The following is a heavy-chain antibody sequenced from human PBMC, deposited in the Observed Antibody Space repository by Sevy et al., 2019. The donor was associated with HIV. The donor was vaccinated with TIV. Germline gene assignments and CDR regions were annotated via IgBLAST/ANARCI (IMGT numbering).Heavy chain of an antibody. Sequence: GGSLRLSCKVTGLTSGAFAMSWVRQTPGKGLEWISSISGSGGLTHYADSVKGRFTIPRDKSKGTVDLEMNSLRGDDTAVYYCAKPNWNFRADWFDTWGQGTLVTVSS. V-gene: IGHV3-23*01. CDR1: GLTSGAFA. CDR3: AKPNWNFRADWFDT. CDR2: ISGSGGLT. D-gene: IGHD1-7*01. J-gene: IGHJ5*02.